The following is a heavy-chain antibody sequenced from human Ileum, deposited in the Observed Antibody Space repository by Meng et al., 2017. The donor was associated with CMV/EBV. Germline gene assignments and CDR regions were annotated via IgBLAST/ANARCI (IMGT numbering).Heavy chain of an antibody. D-gene: IGHD2-21*01. Sequence: GESLKISCAASGFTFSSYAMHWVRQAPGKGLEWVAVISYDGSNKYYADSVKGRFTISRDNSKNTLYLQMNSLRAEDTAVYYCAREQVVIAMGAFDIWGRGTMVTVS. CDR2: ISYDGSNK. J-gene: IGHJ3*02. CDR3: AREQVVIAMGAFDI. CDR1: GFTFSSYA. V-gene: IGHV3-30-3*01.